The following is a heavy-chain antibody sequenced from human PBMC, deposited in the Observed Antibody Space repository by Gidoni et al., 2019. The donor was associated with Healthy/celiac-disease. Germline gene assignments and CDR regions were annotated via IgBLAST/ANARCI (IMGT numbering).Heavy chain of an antibody. CDR2: ISAYNGNT. CDR3: ARDVSYYDILTGYPRDAFDI. J-gene: IGHJ3*02. CDR1: GYTFTSYG. Sequence: QVQLVPSGAEVKKPGASVKVSCKASGYTFTSYGISWVRQAPGQGLEWMGWISAYNGNTNYAQKLQGRVTMTTDTSTSTAYMELRSLRSDDTAVYYCARDVSYYDILTGYPRDAFDIWGQGTMVTVSS. D-gene: IGHD3-9*01. V-gene: IGHV1-18*01.